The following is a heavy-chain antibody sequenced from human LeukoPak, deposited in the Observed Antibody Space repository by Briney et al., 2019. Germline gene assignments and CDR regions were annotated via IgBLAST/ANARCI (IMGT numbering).Heavy chain of an antibody. V-gene: IGHV4-59*01. CDR3: ARVIVVVPAAISADADYYYYMDV. CDR1: GGSFSSYY. D-gene: IGHD2-2*02. J-gene: IGHJ6*03. CDR2: IYYSGST. Sequence: PSETLSLTCAVYGGSFSSYYWSWIRQPPGKGLEWIGYIYYSGSTNYNPSLKSRVTISVDTSKNQFSLKLSSVTAADTAVYYCARVIVVVPAAISADADYYYYMDVWGKGTTVTVSS.